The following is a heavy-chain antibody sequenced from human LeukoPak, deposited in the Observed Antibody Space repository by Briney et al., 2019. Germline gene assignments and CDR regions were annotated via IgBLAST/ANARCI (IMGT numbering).Heavy chain of an antibody. CDR1: GFTFSSYA. CDR2: IKQDGSEK. V-gene: IGHV3-7*01. D-gene: IGHD3-22*01. J-gene: IGHJ4*02. Sequence: GGSLRLSCAASGFTFSSYAMSWVRQAPGKGLEWVANIKQDGSEKYYVDSVKGRFTISRDNAKNSLYLQMNSLRAEDTAVYYCARDRSFYSSGQNDYWGQGTLVTVSS. CDR3: ARDRSFYSSGQNDY.